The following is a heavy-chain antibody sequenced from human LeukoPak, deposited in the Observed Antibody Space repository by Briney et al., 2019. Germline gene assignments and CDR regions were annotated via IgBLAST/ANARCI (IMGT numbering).Heavy chain of an antibody. D-gene: IGHD5-24*01. Sequence: GGSLTLSCAASGSTFSSNSMNWVRQAPGKGLEWVSYISSSSSITYYAVSVKGRFTISRDNAKNSLYLQMNSLRDEDTAVYYCARGASRGFDYWGQGTLGTVSS. CDR2: ISSSSSIT. CDR1: GSTFSSNS. J-gene: IGHJ4*02. CDR3: ARGASRGFDY. V-gene: IGHV3-48*02.